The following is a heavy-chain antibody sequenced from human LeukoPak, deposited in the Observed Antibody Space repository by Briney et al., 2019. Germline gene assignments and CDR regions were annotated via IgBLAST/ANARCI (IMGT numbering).Heavy chain of an antibody. J-gene: IGHJ4*02. CDR2: LYSDGST. V-gene: IGHV3-66*01. CDR3: ARELLGRAVGWDY. D-gene: IGHD2-21*02. CDR1: GFAFSIYE. Sequence: GGSLRPSCTASGFAFSIYEMDWVRQAPGKGPEWVSVLYSDGSTYYADSVKGRFTISRDNSKNTLYLQMNSLRVEDTALYYCARELLGRAVGWDYWGQGTLVTVSS.